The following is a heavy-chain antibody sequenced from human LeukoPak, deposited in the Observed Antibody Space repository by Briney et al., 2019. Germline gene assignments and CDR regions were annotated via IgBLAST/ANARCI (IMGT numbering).Heavy chain of an antibody. Sequence: ASVKLSCKASGHTFSNYVISWVRQAPGQGLEWMGWISVKKGNTKYAQNLQGRVTLTTDTSTSTTYMELRSLKTDDTAVYYCARIPEGVSYYDFWSTDSLHYWGQGTLVTVSS. CDR3: ARIPEGVSYYDFWSTDSLHY. J-gene: IGHJ4*02. V-gene: IGHV1-18*01. D-gene: IGHD3-3*01. CDR1: GHTFSNYV. CDR2: ISVKKGNT.